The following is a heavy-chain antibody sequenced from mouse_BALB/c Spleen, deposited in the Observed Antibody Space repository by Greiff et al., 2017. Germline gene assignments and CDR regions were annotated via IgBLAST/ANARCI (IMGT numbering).Heavy chain of an antibody. J-gene: IGHJ4*01. Sequence: EVKVEESGPGLVKPSQSLSLTCSVTGYSITSGYYWNWIRQFPGNKLEWMGYISYDGSNNYNPSLKNRISITRDTSKNQFFLKLNSVTTEDTATYYCARDGYDGNYYAMDYWGQGTSVTVSS. CDR3: ARDGYDGNYYAMDY. D-gene: IGHD2-2*01. V-gene: IGHV3-6*02. CDR1: GYSITSGYY. CDR2: ISYDGSN.